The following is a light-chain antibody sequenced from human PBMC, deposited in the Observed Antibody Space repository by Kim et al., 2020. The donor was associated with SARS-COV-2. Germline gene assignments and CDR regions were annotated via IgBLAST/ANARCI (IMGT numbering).Light chain of an antibody. CDR3: HSRDSSGNHLV. CDR1: NLTSYS. V-gene: IGLV3-19*01. CDR2: GKN. J-gene: IGLJ2*01. Sequence: SSELTQDPTVSVALGQTVRITCHGDNLTSYSASWYQQKPGQAPVLVISGKNNWPSGIPDRFSASSSGSTASLTITGAQAEDEADYYCHSRDSSGNHLVFGGGTQLTVL.